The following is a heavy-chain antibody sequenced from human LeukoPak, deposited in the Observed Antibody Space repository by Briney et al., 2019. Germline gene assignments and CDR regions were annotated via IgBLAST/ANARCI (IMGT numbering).Heavy chain of an antibody. J-gene: IGHJ6*04. D-gene: IGHD3-10*01. CDR2: ISAYNGNT. CDR1: GYTFTNYG. CDR3: ARDSVGTMVRGVIITTLYYYGMDV. Sequence: ASVTVSCKASGYTFTNYGISWVRQAPGQGLAWMGWISAYNGNTHYAQKLQGRVTMTTDTSTSTAYMELRSLRSDDTAVYYCARDSVGTMVRGVIITTLYYYGMDVWGKGTTVTVSS. V-gene: IGHV1-18*04.